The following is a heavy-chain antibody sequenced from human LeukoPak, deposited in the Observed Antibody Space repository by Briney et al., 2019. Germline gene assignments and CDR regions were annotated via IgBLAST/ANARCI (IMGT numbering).Heavy chain of an antibody. V-gene: IGHV3-30*18. D-gene: IGHD3-22*01. CDR3: ANTLYDSSGYYYVGAFDI. J-gene: IGHJ3*02. CDR2: ISYDGSNK. CDR1: GFTFSSYG. Sequence: GGSLRLSCAASGFTFSSYGMHWVRQAPGKGLEWVAVISYDGSNKYYADSVKGRFTISRDNSKNTLYLQMNSLRAEDTAVYYCANTLYDSSGYYYVGAFDIWGQGTMVTVSS.